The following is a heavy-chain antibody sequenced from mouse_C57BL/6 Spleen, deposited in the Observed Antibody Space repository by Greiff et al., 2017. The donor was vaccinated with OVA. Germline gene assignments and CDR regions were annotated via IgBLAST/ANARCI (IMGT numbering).Heavy chain of an antibody. CDR1: GYTFTSYW. CDR2: IHPNSGST. J-gene: IGHJ3*01. D-gene: IGHD2-4*01. Sequence: QVPLQQPGAELVKPGASVKLSCKASGYTFTSYWMHWVKQRPGQGLEWIGMIHPNSGSTNYNEKFKSKATLTVDKSSSTAYMQLSSLTSEDSAVYYCARCEYDVWFADWGQGTLVTVSA. CDR3: ARCEYDVWFAD. V-gene: IGHV1-64*01.